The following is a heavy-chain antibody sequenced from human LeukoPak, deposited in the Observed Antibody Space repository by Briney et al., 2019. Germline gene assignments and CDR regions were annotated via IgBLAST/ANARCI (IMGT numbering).Heavy chain of an antibody. CDR1: GGSISRYY. CDR2: IYYSGST. Sequence: SETLSLTCTVSGGSISRYYWSWIRQPPGKGLEWIGYIYYSGSTNYNPSLKSRVTISVDTSKNQFSLKLSSVTAADTAVYYCARGGSYYAYWGQGTLVTVSS. CDR3: ARGGSYYAY. D-gene: IGHD1-26*01. J-gene: IGHJ4*02. V-gene: IGHV4-59*01.